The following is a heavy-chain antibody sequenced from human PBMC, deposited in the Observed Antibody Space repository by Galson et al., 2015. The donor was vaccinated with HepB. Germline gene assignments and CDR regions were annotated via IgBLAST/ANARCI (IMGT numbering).Heavy chain of an antibody. D-gene: IGHD1-26*01. J-gene: IGHJ4*02. CDR3: AHSTGGSYYEGNCYFDY. Sequence: PALVKPTQTLTLTCTFSGFSLSTSGVGVGWIRQPPGKALEWLGLIYWDDDKRYKSSLKSRLTITKDTSKNQVVLTMTNMDPVDTATYYCAHSTGGSYYEGNCYFDYWGQGTLVTVSS. CDR1: GFSLSTSGVG. V-gene: IGHV2-5*02. CDR2: IYWDDDK.